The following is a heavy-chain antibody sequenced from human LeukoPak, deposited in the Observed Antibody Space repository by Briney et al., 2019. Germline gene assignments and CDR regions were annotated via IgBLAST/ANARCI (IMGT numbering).Heavy chain of an antibody. CDR3: VRDNIFTGYCSSTSCLLDAFDI. CDR2: ISYDGSNK. J-gene: IGHJ3*02. Sequence: GGSLRLSCAASGFTFSSYAMHWVRQAPGKGLEWVAVISYDGSNKYYADSVKGRFIISRDNSKNTLYLQMNSLTAEDTAVYYCVRDNIFTGYCSSTSCLLDAFDIWGQGTMVTVSS. V-gene: IGHV3-30-3*01. D-gene: IGHD2-2*03. CDR1: GFTFSSYA.